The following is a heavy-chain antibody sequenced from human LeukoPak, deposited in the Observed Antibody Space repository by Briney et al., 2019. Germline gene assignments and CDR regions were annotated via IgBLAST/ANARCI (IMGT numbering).Heavy chain of an antibody. J-gene: IGHJ4*02. D-gene: IGHD5-24*01. CDR3: VRVIRGSNANGDY. V-gene: IGHV3-49*04. CDR1: GFTFVDHA. CDR2: IRSKAYGGTP. Sequence: PGGSLRLSCAASGFTFVDHAMSWVRQAPGKGLEWVGFIRSKAYGGTPQYAASMKGRFTISRDDSKSIAYLHIDSLKTEDTAIYDCVRVIRGSNANGDYWGQGTLVTVSS.